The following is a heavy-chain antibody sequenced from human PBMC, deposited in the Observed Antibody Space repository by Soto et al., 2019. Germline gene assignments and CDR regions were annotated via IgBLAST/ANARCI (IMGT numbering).Heavy chain of an antibody. CDR3: LRGRYGSQIH. V-gene: IGHV3-53*04. J-gene: IGHJ4*02. CDR2: LYSGGAT. D-gene: IGHD3-10*01. CDR1: GFIVSSNY. Sequence: EVRLVESGGGLVQPGGSLRLSRAASGFIVSSNYMTWVRQAPGKGLEWVSLLYSGGATHYAASVKGRFTISSHSSQNTLFLQMNSLRTEDTATYYCLRGRYGSQIHWGQGTKVTVSS.